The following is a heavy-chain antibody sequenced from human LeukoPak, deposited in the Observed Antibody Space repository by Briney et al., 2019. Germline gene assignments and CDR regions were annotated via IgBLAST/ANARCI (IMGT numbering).Heavy chain of an antibody. V-gene: IGHV4-39*07. CDR2: IYYSGNT. Sequence: SETLSLTCTVSGDSISTSNSYWGWIRQPPGKGLEWIGSIYYSGNTYYNASLKSRVTISVDTSKNQFSLKLSSVTAADTAVYYCARDRIYGSGSDHFDYRGQGTLVTVSS. J-gene: IGHJ4*02. CDR3: ARDRIYGSGSDHFDY. D-gene: IGHD3-10*01. CDR1: GDSISTSNSY.